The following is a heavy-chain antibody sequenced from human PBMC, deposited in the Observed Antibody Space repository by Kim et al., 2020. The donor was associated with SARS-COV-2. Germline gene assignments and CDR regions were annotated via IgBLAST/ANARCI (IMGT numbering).Heavy chain of an antibody. CDR2: VNNGGNA. Sequence: GGSLRLSCAASGFTFSSRAMSWVRQAPWKGPEWVASVNNGGNAYYADSVKGRFTVSRDITRDTLYLQMNSLRAEDTALYFCAKDHPSSGWPAFDSWGQGTLVTVSS. J-gene: IGHJ4*02. V-gene: IGHV3-23*01. CDR1: GFTFSSRA. CDR3: AKDHPSSGWPAFDS. D-gene: IGHD6-19*01.